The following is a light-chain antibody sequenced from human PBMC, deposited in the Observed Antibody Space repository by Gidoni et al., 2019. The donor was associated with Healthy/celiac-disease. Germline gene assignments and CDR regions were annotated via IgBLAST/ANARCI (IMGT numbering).Light chain of an antibody. Sequence: EIVLTQSPATLSLSPGERATLSCRASQSVSSYLAWYQQEPGQAPRLLIYDASNRATGIPARFSGSGSGTDFTLTISSLEPEEFAVYYCQQRSNWPPWTFGQGTKVEIK. J-gene: IGKJ1*01. CDR2: DAS. CDR3: QQRSNWPPWT. CDR1: QSVSSY. V-gene: IGKV3-11*01.